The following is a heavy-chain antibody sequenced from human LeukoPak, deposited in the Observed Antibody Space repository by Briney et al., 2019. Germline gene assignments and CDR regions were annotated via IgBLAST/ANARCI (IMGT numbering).Heavy chain of an antibody. CDR2: ISAYNGNT. Sequence: ASVKVSCKASGYTFTSYGISWVRQAPGQGLEWMGWISAYNGNTNYAQKLQGRVTMTTDTSTSTAYMELRSLRSDDTAVYYCARGGIYCSGGSCYSESWFDPWGQGTLVTVSS. CDR1: GYTFTSYG. V-gene: IGHV1-18*01. J-gene: IGHJ5*02. D-gene: IGHD2-15*01. CDR3: ARGGIYCSGGSCYSESWFDP.